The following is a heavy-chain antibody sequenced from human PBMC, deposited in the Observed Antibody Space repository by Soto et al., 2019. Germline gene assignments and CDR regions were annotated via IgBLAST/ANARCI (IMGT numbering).Heavy chain of an antibody. D-gene: IGHD3-3*01. V-gene: IGHV4-34*01. J-gene: IGHJ5*02. CDR2: INHSGST. CDR3: ARVKGYYDFWSGYYVSAGRFDP. CDR1: VWSFICYY. Sequence: TLSLTCSVYVWSFICYYGSWIRQPPGKGLEWIGEINHSGSTNYNPSLKSRVTISVDTSKNQFSLKLSSVTAADTAVYYCARVKGYYDFWSGYYVSAGRFDPWGQGTLVTVSS.